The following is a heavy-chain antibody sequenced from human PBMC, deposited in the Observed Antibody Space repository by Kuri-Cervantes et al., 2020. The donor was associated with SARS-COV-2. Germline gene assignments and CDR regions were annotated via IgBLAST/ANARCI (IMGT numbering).Heavy chain of an antibody. CDR2: ISSSSSYI. CDR1: GCTFSSYS. J-gene: IGHJ4*02. D-gene: IGHD3-3*01. CDR3: ARDATIFGVVNNDY. V-gene: IGHV3-21*01. Sequence: GESLKISCAASGCTFSSYSMNWVRQAPGKGLEWVSSISSSSSYIYYADSVKGLFTISRDNARNSLSLQMNSMRAEDTAVYYCARDATIFGVVNNDYWGQGTLVTVSS.